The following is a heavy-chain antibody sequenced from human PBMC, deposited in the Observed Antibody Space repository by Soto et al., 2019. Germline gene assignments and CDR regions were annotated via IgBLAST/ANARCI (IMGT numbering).Heavy chain of an antibody. CDR3: ARGGDYYDSSVMGFDP. J-gene: IGHJ5*02. CDR2: IYTGDSDT. Sequence: GGSLKISCKGSWYNFSSYWIGWGRPMPGEGLEWMGIIYTGDSDTRYSPSFQGQVTISADKSISTAYLQWSSLKASDTAMYYCARGGDYYDSSVMGFDPWGQGTLVTVSS. D-gene: IGHD3-22*01. CDR1: WYNFSSYW. V-gene: IGHV5-51*01.